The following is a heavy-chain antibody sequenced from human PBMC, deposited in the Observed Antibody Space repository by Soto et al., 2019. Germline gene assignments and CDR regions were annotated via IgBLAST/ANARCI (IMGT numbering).Heavy chain of an antibody. CDR1: GGTFSSYA. CDR3: ARCPSFRIAVSTYFDY. V-gene: IGHV1-69*06. Sequence: QVQLVQSGAEVKKPGSSVKVSCKASGGTFSSYAISWVRQAPGQGLEWMGGIIPIFGTANYAQKFQGRVTITADKSTSTAYMELSRLRSEDTAVYYCARCPSFRIAVSTYFDYWGQGTLVTVSS. D-gene: IGHD6-19*01. CDR2: IIPIFGTA. J-gene: IGHJ4*02.